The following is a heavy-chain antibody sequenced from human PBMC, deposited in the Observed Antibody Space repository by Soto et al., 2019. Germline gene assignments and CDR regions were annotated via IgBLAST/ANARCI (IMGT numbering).Heavy chain of an antibody. D-gene: IGHD1-26*01. V-gene: IGHV3-74*01. CDR3: ARASGSNIHFDY. CDR1: GLTFSSYW. CDR2: INTDGSST. Sequence: EVQLVESGGGLVQPGGSLRLSCAASGLTFSSYWMHWVRQAPGKGLVWVSRINTDGSSTTYAESVKGRFTISRDNTKNTLYLQMNSLRVEDTAVYYCARASGSNIHFDYWGQGTLFTVSS. J-gene: IGHJ4*02.